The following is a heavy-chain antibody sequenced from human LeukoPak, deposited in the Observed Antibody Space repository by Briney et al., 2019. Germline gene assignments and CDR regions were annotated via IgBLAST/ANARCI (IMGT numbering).Heavy chain of an antibody. V-gene: IGHV4-30-4*08. D-gene: IGHD3-3*01. J-gene: IGHJ6*04. CDR3: AREEGDFWSTDV. CDR2: IYYSGST. Sequence: SETLSLTCTVSGGSISSGDYYWSWIRQPPGKGLEWIGYIYYSGSTYYNPSLKSRVTISVDTSKNQFSLKLSSVTAADTAVYYCAREEGDFWSTDVWGKGTTVTVSS. CDR1: GGSISSGDYY.